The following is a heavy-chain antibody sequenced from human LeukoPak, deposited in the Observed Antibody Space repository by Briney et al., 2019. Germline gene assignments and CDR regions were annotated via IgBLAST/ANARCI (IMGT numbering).Heavy chain of an antibody. D-gene: IGHD2-2*01. CDR3: ARSGTRLGYCSSTSCYDYYYYGMDV. CDR1: GGSISSYY. CDR2: IYTSGST. Sequence: PSETLSLTCTVSGGSISSYYWSWIRQPAGKGLEWIGRIYTSGSTNYNPSLKSRVTMSVDTSKNQFSLKLSSVTAADTAVYYCARSGTRLGYCSSTSCYDYYYYGMDVWGQGTTVTVSS. J-gene: IGHJ6*02. V-gene: IGHV4-4*07.